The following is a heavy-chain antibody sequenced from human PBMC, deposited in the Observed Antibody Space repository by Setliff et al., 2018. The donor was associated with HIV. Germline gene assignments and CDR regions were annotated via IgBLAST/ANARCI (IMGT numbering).Heavy chain of an antibody. Sequence: SETLSLTCKVSGDSVSSYNYYWSWIRQHPGKGLEWIGQVHSTLSTNYNPSLKSRLSISADTSKNQFSLNLRFVTAADTALYYCARRTFGSGRFDPWGQGTPVTVSS. J-gene: IGHJ5*02. D-gene: IGHD6-19*01. V-gene: IGHV4-61*01. CDR3: ARRTFGSGRFDP. CDR1: GDSVSSYNYY. CDR2: VHSTLST.